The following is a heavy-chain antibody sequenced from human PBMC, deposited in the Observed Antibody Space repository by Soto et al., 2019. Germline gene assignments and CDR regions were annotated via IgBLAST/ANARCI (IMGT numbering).Heavy chain of an antibody. J-gene: IGHJ5*02. CDR3: AKGQQWLVHWFDP. V-gene: IGHV3-23*01. CDR1: GFTFSSYA. CDR2: ISGSGGST. D-gene: IGHD6-19*01. Sequence: GGSLRLSCGASGFTFSSYAMIWVRQAPGKGLEWVSAISGSGGSTYYADSVKGRFTISRDNSKNTLYLQMNSLRAEDTAVYYCAKGQQWLVHWFDPWGQGTPVTVSS.